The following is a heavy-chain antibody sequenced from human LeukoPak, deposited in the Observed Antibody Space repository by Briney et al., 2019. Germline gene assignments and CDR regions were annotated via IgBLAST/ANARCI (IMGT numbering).Heavy chain of an antibody. J-gene: IGHJ5*02. CDR2: INHSGST. Sequence: SETLSLTCAVYGGSFSGYCWSWIRQPPGKGLAWIGEINHSGSTNYNPSLKSRVTISVDTSKNQFSQKLSSVTAADTAVYYCAREGMTTVVTSRWDWFDPWGQGTLVTVSS. CDR3: AREGMTTVVTSRWDWFDP. V-gene: IGHV4-34*01. CDR1: GGSFSGYC. D-gene: IGHD4-23*01.